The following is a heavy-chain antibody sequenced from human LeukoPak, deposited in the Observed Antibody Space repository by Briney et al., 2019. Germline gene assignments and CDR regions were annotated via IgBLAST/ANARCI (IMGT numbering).Heavy chain of an antibody. Sequence: PAGGSLRLSCAASGFTFSNYGVQWVRQTPGKGLEWVAVISYDGSNKYYADSVKGRFTISRDNSRNTLYLQMNSLRAEDTAVYYCAKDMRSGSYYEHGCFDRWGRGTLVTVSS. CDR3: AKDMRSGSYYEHGCFDR. J-gene: IGHJ2*01. V-gene: IGHV3-30*18. CDR2: ISYDGSNK. CDR1: GFTFSNYG. D-gene: IGHD1-26*01.